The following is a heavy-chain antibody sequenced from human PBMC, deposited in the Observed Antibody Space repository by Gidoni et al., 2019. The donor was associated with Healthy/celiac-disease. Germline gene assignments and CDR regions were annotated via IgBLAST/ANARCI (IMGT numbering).Heavy chain of an antibody. CDR2: ISGSGGST. Sequence: EVQLLESGGGLVQPGGSLRLSCAASGFTFSSYAMSWVRQAPGKGLEWVSAISGSGGSTYYADSVKGRFTISRDNSKNTLYLQMNSLRAEDTAVYYCANTLSSVLGPRGIAVAGTFDYWGQGTLVTVSS. J-gene: IGHJ4*02. D-gene: IGHD6-19*01. CDR1: GFTFSSYA. CDR3: ANTLSSVLGPRGIAVAGTFDY. V-gene: IGHV3-23*01.